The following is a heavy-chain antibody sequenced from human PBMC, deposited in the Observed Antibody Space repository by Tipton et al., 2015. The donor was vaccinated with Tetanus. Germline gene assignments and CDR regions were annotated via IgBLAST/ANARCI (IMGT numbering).Heavy chain of an antibody. Sequence: SLRLSCGAPGFTFRSFGMHWVRQAPGKGLEWLSVIWYDGSETWYTDSVKGRFTVSRDNSKNMLYLEMNNLRAEDTAIYYCAREADCSGGSCYSGDFDYWGQGTLVTVSS. CDR2: IWYDGSET. CDR3: AREADCSGGSCYSGDFDY. CDR1: GFTFRSFG. J-gene: IGHJ4*02. D-gene: IGHD2-15*01. V-gene: IGHV3-33*01.